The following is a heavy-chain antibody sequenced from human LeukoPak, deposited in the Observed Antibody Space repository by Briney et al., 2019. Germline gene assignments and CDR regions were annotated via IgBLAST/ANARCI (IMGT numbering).Heavy chain of an antibody. CDR3: ARDPGIAARPYYFDY. V-gene: IGHV3-66*02. CDR2: IYSGGNT. J-gene: IGHJ4*02. CDR1: GITVSSDY. D-gene: IGHD6-6*01. Sequence: GSLRLSCAASGITVSSDYLSWVRQAPGEGLEWLSVIYSGGNTYYANSVKGRFSISRDNSKNTLYLQMNSLRPEDTAVYYCARDPGIAARPYYFDYWGQGTLVTVSS.